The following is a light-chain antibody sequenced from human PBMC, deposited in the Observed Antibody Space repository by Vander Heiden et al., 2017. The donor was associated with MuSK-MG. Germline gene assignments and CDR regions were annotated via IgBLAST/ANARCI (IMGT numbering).Light chain of an antibody. J-gene: IGKJ3*01. CDR1: QSVSNY. V-gene: IGKV1-39*01. CDR3: QQNYDSIT. Sequence: DIQMTQSPSSLSASVGDRVTISCRSSQSVSNYLNWYQQKPGRAPKLLIYSVSALVSGIPPRFSGAGSETDFTLTINSLQPEDFATYYCQQNYDSITFGPGTRV. CDR2: SVS.